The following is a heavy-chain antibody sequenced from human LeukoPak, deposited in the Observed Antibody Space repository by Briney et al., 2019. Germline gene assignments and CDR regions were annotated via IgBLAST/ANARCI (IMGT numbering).Heavy chain of an antibody. CDR2: INHSGST. J-gene: IGHJ4*02. CDR1: GGSFSGYY. V-gene: IGHV4-34*01. D-gene: IGHD3-22*01. Sequence: SETPSLTCAVYGGSFSGYYWSWIRQPPGKGLEWIGEINHSGSTNYNPSLKSRVTISVDTSKNQFSLKLSSVTAADTAVYYCATYYYDSSGPRDYWGQGTLVTVSS. CDR3: ATYYYDSSGPRDY.